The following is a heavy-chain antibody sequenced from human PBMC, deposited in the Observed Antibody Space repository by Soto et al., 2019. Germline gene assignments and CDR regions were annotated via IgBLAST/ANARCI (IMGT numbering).Heavy chain of an antibody. V-gene: IGHV3-33*01. CDR3: ARGSFYGILTGPHFDY. J-gene: IGHJ4*02. CDR2: IWYDGSNK. D-gene: IGHD3-9*01. Sequence: GGSLRLSCAASGFTFSIYAMHWVRQAPGKGLEWVAVIWYDGSNKYYADSVKGRFTISRDNSKNTLYLQMNSLRAEDTAVYYCARGSFYGILTGPHFDYWGQGTLVTVSS. CDR1: GFTFSIYA.